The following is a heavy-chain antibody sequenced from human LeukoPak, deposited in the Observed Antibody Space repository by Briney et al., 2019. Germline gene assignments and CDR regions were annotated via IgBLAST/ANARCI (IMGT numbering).Heavy chain of an antibody. J-gene: IGHJ4*02. CDR1: GGSFSGYY. CDR2: INHSGST. Sequence: SETLSLTCAVYGGSFSGYYWSWIRQPPGKGLEWIGEINHSGSTNYNPSLKSRVTLSVDTSKNQFSLKLSSVTAADTAVYYCARGGRGLLRYWGQGTLVTVSS. V-gene: IGHV4-34*01. D-gene: IGHD3-22*01. CDR3: ARGGRGLLRY.